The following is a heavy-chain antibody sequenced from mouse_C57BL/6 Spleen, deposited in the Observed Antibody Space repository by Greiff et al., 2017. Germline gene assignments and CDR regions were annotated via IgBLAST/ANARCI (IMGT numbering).Heavy chain of an antibody. CDR2: ILPGSGST. V-gene: IGHV1-9*01. J-gene: IGHJ1*03. Sequence: VQLQQSGAELMKPGASVKLSCKATGYTFTGYWIEWVKQRPGHGLEWIGEILPGSGSTNYNEKFKGKATIPADPSSNTAYVQLSSLTTGDSAIYDCARGITTGVPWDLEVWGTGTTVTVSS. D-gene: IGHD1-1*01. CDR1: GYTFTGYW. CDR3: ARGITTGVPWDLEV.